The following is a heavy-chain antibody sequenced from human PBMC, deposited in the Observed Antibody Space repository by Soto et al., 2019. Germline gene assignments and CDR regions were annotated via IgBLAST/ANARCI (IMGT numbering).Heavy chain of an antibody. Sequence: SETLSLTCTVSGGSISSYYWSWIRQPPGKGLEWIGYIYYSGSTNYNPSLKSRVTISVDTSKNQFSLKLSSVTAADTAVYYCARHTIHLHDRTLRESYYFDYWGQGTLVTVSS. CDR1: GGSISSYY. CDR2: IYYSGST. D-gene: IGHD3-10*01. V-gene: IGHV4-59*01. CDR3: ARHTIHLHDRTLRESYYFDY. J-gene: IGHJ4*02.